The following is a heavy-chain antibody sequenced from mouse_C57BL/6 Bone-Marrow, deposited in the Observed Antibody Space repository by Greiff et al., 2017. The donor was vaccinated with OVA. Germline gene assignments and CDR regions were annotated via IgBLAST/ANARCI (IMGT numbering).Heavy chain of an antibody. CDR1: GFTFSSYG. J-gene: IGHJ2*01. Sequence: EVKLEESGGDLVKPGGSLKLSCAASGFTFSSYGMSWVRQTPDKRLEWVATISSGGSYTYYPDSLKGRFTISRDNAKNTLYLQMSSLKAEDTAMYYSARREPLRRYFDYWGQGTTLTVSS. V-gene: IGHV5-6*02. CDR3: ARREPLRRYFDY. CDR2: ISSGGSYT. D-gene: IGHD6-1*01.